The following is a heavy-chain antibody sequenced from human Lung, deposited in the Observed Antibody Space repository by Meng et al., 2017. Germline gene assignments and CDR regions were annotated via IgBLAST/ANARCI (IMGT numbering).Heavy chain of an antibody. J-gene: IGHJ4*02. CDR2: INHSGST. V-gene: IGHV4-34*01. D-gene: IGHD4-11*01. CDR3: ARGPTTMAHDFDY. Sequence: QVRLRVLGAGLLKPSETLFLPCVVSGGSFSDYYWSWIRQPPGKGLEWIGEINHSGSTNYNPSLESRATISVDTSQNNLSLKLSSVTAADSAVYYCARGPTTMAHDFDYWGQGTLVTVSS. CDR1: GGSFSDYY.